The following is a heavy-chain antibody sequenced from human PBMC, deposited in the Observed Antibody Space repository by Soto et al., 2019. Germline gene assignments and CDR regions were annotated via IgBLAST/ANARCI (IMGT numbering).Heavy chain of an antibody. CDR3: ARVFNGGYCSSSSCYSYGLDV. J-gene: IGHJ6*02. CDR1: GGSISSGGYY. CDR2: IYYSGST. D-gene: IGHD2-2*01. V-gene: IGHV4-31*03. Sequence: QVQLQESGPGLVKPSQTLSLTCTVSGGSISSGGYYWSWIRQHPGKGLEWIGYIYYSGSTFYNPSLKSRLTISVDTSKNHFSLKLSSVTAADTAVYYCARVFNGGYCSSSSCYSYGLDVWGQGTTVTVSS.